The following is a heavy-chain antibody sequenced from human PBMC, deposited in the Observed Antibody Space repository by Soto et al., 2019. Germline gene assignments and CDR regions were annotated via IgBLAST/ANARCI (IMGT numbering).Heavy chain of an antibody. D-gene: IGHD4-17*01. CDR3: ARDGTEYYGEYYDY. CDR1: GFTFIDYY. V-gene: IGHV3-11*01. J-gene: IGHJ4*02. Sequence: SGGSLRLSCATSGFTFIDYYMSWMRQAPGKGLEWVSYIGTRGNTKYYADSVRGRFTISRDNAKNSLYLQMNSLRADDTAVYYCARDGTEYYGEYYDYWGQGIPVTVSS. CDR2: IGTRGNTK.